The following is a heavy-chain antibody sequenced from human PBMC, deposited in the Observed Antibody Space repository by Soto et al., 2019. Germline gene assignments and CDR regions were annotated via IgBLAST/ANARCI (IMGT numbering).Heavy chain of an antibody. CDR1: GFTFSSYG. V-gene: IGHV3-30*18. J-gene: IGHJ6*03. CDR2: ISYDGSNK. Sequence: QVQLVESGGGVVQPGRSLRLSCAASGFTFSSYGMHWVRQAPGKGLEWVAVISYDGSNKYYADSVKGRFTISRDNSKNTLYLQMNSLRADDTAVYYCAKDLRYCSSTSCPSYYYYYMDVWGKGTTVTVSS. D-gene: IGHD2-2*01. CDR3: AKDLRYCSSTSCPSYYYYYMDV.